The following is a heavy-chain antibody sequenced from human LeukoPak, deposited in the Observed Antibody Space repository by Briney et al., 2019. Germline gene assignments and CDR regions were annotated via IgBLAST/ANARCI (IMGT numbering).Heavy chain of an antibody. CDR3: ARISGVVTAMSLDAFDI. J-gene: IGHJ3*02. V-gene: IGHV5-51*01. Sequence: GESLKISCKGSGYSFTSYWIGWVRQMPGKGLEWMGIIYPGDSDTRYSPSFQGQVTISADKSISTAYLQWSSLKASDTAMYYCARISGVVTAMSLDAFDIWGQATMVTVSS. D-gene: IGHD2-21*02. CDR1: GYSFTSYW. CDR2: IYPGDSDT.